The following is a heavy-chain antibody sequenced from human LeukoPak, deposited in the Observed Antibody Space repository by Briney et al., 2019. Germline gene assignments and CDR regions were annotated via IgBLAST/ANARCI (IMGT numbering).Heavy chain of an antibody. CDR1: GFTISSNY. V-gene: IGHV3-53*01. Sequence: GGSLRLSCAAAGFTISSNYMSCVSHPPRKGLEWVSVIYSGGNTYYAASVKGRFTISRDNSKNTLYLQMNSLTAEDTAVYYCARNFWSGFYSSFYMDVWGKGTTVTVSS. D-gene: IGHD3-3*01. J-gene: IGHJ6*03. CDR3: ARNFWSGFYSSFYMDV. CDR2: IYSGGNT.